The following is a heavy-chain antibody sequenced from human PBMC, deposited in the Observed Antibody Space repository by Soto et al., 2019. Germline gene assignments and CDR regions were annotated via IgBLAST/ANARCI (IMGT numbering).Heavy chain of an antibody. J-gene: IGHJ4*02. V-gene: IGHV3-33*01. D-gene: IGHD3-9*01. CDR3: ARGGILTGYLDFDY. Sequence: QVQLVESGGGVVQPGRSLRLSCAASGFTFSSYGMHWVRQAPGKGLEWVAVIWYDGSNKYYADSVKGRFTISRDNSKNTLYLQMNSLRAEDTAVYYCARGGILTGYLDFDYWGQGTLVTVSS. CDR1: GFTFSSYG. CDR2: IWYDGSNK.